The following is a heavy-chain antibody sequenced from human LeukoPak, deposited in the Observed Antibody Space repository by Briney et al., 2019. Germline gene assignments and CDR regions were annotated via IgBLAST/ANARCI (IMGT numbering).Heavy chain of an antibody. CDR3: TRGEVWGSLSFPSTT. CDR1: GGTFNSYA. Sequence: SVKVSCKASGGTFNSYAISWVRQAPGQGLEWMGGIIPLFRTVNYAQKFQGRVTITADESTSTAYMELSSLRSDDTAIYYCTRGEVWGSLSFPSTTWGQGTLVTVSS. J-gene: IGHJ4*02. V-gene: IGHV1-69*13. CDR2: IIPLFRTV. D-gene: IGHD6-6*01.